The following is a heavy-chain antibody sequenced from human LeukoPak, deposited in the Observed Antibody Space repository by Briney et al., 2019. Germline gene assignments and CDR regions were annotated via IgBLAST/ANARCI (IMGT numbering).Heavy chain of an antibody. CDR2: INGDGSTI. V-gene: IGHV3-74*01. Sequence: GGSLRLSCAASGFTFSSYWMHWVRQVPGKGLVWVSRINGDGSTISYADSVKGRFTISRDNARNTLYLQMNSLRAEDTAVFYCARVSTGAWYFDFWGRGTLVTVSS. D-gene: IGHD7-27*01. J-gene: IGHJ2*01. CDR3: ARVSTGAWYFDF. CDR1: GFTFSSYW.